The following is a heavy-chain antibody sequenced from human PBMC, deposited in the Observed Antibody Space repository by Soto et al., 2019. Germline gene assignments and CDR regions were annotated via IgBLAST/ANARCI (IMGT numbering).Heavy chain of an antibody. J-gene: IGHJ5*02. Sequence: PGGSLRLSCAASGFTFSSYAMIWLRQAPGKGLEWVSAISGSGGSTYYADSVKGRFTISRDNSKNTLYLQMNSLRAEDTAVYYWCSMGRLGEFPFTPGGQGTLVTFSS. CDR2: ISGSGGST. CDR3: CSMGRLGEFPFTP. D-gene: IGHD3-10*01. CDR1: GFTFSSYA. V-gene: IGHV3-23*01.